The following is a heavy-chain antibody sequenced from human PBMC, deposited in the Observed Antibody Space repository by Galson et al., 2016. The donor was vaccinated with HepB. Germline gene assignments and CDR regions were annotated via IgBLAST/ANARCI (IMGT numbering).Heavy chain of an antibody. CDR1: GFTFSSYW. J-gene: IGHJ6*02. Sequence: SLRLSCAASGFTFSSYWMQWVRQAPGKGLEWVAVISYAGSNKYYADSVKGRFTISRDNSKNTLFLQMNSLRAEDTAVYYCAKEPAPVGSYGVYYYYGMDVWGQGTTVTVSS. CDR2: ISYAGSNK. V-gene: IGHV3-30*18. CDR3: AKEPAPVGSYGVYYYYGMDV. D-gene: IGHD1-26*01.